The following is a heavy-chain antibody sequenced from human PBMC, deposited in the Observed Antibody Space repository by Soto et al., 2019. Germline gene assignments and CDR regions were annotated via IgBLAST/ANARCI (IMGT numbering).Heavy chain of an antibody. J-gene: IGHJ6*03. D-gene: IGHD6-19*01. V-gene: IGHV1-46*03. CDR1: GYTFASYY. CDR2: INPSGGST. Sequence: VSCKASGYTFASYYMHWVRQAPGQGLEWMGIINPSGGSTSYAQKFQGRVTMTRDTSTSTVYMELSSLRSEDTAVYYCARDGTRLGGHYYYYYMAVWGKGTTVTVSS. CDR3: ARDGTRLGGHYYYYYMAV.